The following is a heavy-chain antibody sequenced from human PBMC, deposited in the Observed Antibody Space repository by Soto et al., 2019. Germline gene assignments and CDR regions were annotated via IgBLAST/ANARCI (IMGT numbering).Heavy chain of an antibody. CDR3: ARGYSYGKKGFDY. V-gene: IGHV3-21*01. CDR2: ISSSSSYI. CDR1: GFTFSSYS. J-gene: IGHJ4*02. Sequence: GGSLRLSCAACGFTFSSYSMNWVRQAPGKGLEWVSSISSSSSYIYYADSVKGRFTISRDNAKNSLYLQMNSLRAEDTAVYYCARGYSYGKKGFDYWGQGTLVTVSS. D-gene: IGHD5-18*01.